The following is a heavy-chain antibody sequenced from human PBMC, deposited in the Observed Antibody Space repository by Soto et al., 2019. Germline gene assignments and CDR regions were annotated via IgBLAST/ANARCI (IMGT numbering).Heavy chain of an antibody. J-gene: IGHJ4*02. CDR3: AKDGGPFSSSSPLDY. CDR1: GFTFSSYG. CDR2: ISYDGSNK. V-gene: IGHV3-30*18. Sequence: QVQLVESGGGVVQPGRSLRLSCAASGFTFSSYGMHWVRQAPGKGLEWVAVISYDGSNKYYADSVKGRFTISRDNSKNTLYLQMNSLRAADTAVYYCAKDGGPFSSSSPLDYWGQGTLVTVSS. D-gene: IGHD6-6*01.